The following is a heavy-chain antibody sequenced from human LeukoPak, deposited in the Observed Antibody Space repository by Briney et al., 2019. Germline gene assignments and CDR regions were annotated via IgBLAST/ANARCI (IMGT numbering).Heavy chain of an antibody. CDR2: IYYSGST. Sequence: LRLSCAASGFTFSSCAMSWVRQAPGKGLEWIGYIYYSGSTYYNPSLKSRVTISVDTSKNQFSLKLSSVTAADTAVYYCARLTYYYDSSGYYGDYWGQGTLVTVSS. V-gene: IGHV4-30-4*08. J-gene: IGHJ4*02. CDR3: ARLTYYYDSSGYYGDY. D-gene: IGHD3-22*01. CDR1: GFTFSSCA.